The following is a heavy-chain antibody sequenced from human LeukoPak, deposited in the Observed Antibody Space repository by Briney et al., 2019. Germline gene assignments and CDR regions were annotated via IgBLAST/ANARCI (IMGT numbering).Heavy chain of an antibody. J-gene: IGHJ4*02. CDR1: GFTFSSYA. CDR3: AKCGSYSYFDS. CDR2: ITASGGHT. D-gene: IGHD3-10*01. V-gene: IGHV3-23*01. Sequence: PGGSLRLSCAASGFTFSSYAMSWVRQAPGKGLEWVSSITASGGHTYYADSVKGRFTISRDNSKNTLYLQMNTLRAEDTAAYYCAKCGSYSYFDSWGQATLVTVSA.